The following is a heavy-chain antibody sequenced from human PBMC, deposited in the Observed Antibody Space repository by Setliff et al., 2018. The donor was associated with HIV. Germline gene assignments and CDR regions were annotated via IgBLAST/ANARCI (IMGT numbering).Heavy chain of an antibody. CDR2: IYYSGIP. CDR1: GDSIRSTHFY. CDR3: ARTKDCTSASCPGTHHYYYMDV. V-gene: IGHV4-39*01. J-gene: IGHJ6*03. D-gene: IGHD2-2*01. Sequence: SSETLSLTCTVSGDSIRSTHFYWDWIRQPPGRGLEWIGTIYYSGIPYYNPSLKSRVTISVDKSRSQFSLNLTSVTAPDTAVYYCARTKDCTSASCPGTHHYYYMDVWGKGTTVTVSS.